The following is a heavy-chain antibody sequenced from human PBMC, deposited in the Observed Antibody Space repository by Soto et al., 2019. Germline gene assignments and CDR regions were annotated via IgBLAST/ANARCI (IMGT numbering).Heavy chain of an antibody. CDR2: IYYSGST. CDR1: GGSISSGGYY. D-gene: IGHD3-3*01. V-gene: IGHV4-31*03. Sequence: TLSLTCTVSGGSISSGGYYWSWIRQHPGKGLEWIGYIYYSGSTYYNPSPKSRVTISVDTSKDQFSLKLSSVTAADTAVYYCASRKYYDFWSGYYNWFDPWGQGTLVTVSS. CDR3: ASRKYYDFWSGYYNWFDP. J-gene: IGHJ5*02.